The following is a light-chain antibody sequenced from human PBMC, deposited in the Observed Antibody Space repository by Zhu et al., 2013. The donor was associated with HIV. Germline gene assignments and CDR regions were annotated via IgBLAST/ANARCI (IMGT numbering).Light chain of an antibody. CDR3: QQYNTYPLT. CDR2: AAS. J-gene: IGKJ4*01. V-gene: IGKV1-16*02. Sequence: DIQMTQSPSSLSAYVGDRVTITCRASQDIDNYLAWFQQKPGEAPKSLIYAASTLESGVPSKFSGSGSGTDFALTISNLQPEDFATYFCQQYNTYPLTFGGGTKVDMK. CDR1: QDIDNY.